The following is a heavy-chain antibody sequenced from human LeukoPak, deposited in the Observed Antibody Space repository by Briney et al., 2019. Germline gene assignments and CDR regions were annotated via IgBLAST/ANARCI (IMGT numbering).Heavy chain of an antibody. CDR3: ARDGSPYCGGDCYTDY. CDR2: ISSSGSTI. D-gene: IGHD2-21*02. CDR1: GFTFSSSW. J-gene: IGHJ4*02. Sequence: GGSLRLSCVASGFTFSSSWMSWIRQAPGKGLEWVSYISSSGSTIYYADSVKGRFTISRDNAKNSLYLQMNSLRAEDTAVYYCARDGSPYCGGDCYTDYWGQGTLVTVSS. V-gene: IGHV3-11*01.